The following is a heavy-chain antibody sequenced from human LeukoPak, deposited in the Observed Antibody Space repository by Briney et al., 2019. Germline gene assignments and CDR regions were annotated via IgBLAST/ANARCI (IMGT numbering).Heavy chain of an antibody. CDR2: INHSGST. CDR1: GGSFSGYY. V-gene: IGHV4-34*01. J-gene: IGHJ4*02. CDR3: ARETTMVRSDY. D-gene: IGHD3-10*01. Sequence: TSETLSLTCAVYGGSFSGYYWSWIRQPPGKGLEWIGEINHSGSTNYNPSLKSRVTISVDTSKNQFSLKLSSVTAADTAVYYCARETTMVRSDYWGQGTLVTVSS.